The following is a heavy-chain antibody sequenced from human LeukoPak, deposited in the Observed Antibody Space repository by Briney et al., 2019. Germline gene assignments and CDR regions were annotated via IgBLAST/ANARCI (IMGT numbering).Heavy chain of an antibody. CDR1: GGTFSSYA. V-gene: IGHV1-46*01. CDR2: INPSGGST. Sequence: RASVKVSCKASGGTFSSYAISWVRQAPGRGLEWMGIINPSGGSTSYAQKFQGRVTMTRDTSTSTVYMELSSLRSEDTAVYYCARDLVRGPSYGMDVWGQGTTVTVSS. CDR3: ARDLVRGPSYGMDV. J-gene: IGHJ6*02. D-gene: IGHD3-10*01.